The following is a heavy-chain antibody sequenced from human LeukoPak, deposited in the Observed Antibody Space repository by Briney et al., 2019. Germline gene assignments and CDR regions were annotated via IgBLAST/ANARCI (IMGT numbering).Heavy chain of an antibody. D-gene: IGHD3-22*01. CDR3: ASYGIVVAWGAFDI. Sequence: GASVKVSCKASGYTFTSNGISWVRQAPGQGLEWMGWISAYNGNTNYAQKLQGRVTITTDTSTSTAYMELRSLRSDDTAVYYCASYGIVVAWGAFDIWGQGTMVTVSS. CDR1: GYTFTSNG. CDR2: ISAYNGNT. J-gene: IGHJ3*02. V-gene: IGHV1-18*01.